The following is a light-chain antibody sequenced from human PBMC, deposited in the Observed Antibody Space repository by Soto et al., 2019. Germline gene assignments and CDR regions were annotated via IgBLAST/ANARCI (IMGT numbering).Light chain of an antibody. V-gene: IGLV2-14*01. J-gene: IGLJ2*01. Sequence: QSALTQPASVSGSPGQSITISCTGTSVDVGAYNFVSWYQQHPGKAPKLIIYDVSNRPSGVSNRFSGSKSGNTASLTISGLQAEDEADYYCNSYTSSSTLPFGGGTKLTVL. CDR3: NSYTSSSTLP. CDR1: SVDVGAYNF. CDR2: DVS.